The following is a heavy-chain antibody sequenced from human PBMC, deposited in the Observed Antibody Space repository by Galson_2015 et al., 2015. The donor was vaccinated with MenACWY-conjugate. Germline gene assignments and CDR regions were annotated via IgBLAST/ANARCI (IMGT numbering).Heavy chain of an antibody. CDR2: IYYSGST. CDR3: ARGGGVQRSGFDY. V-gene: IGHV4-59*01. D-gene: IGHD6-13*01. CDR1: GGSISSYY. Sequence: SETLSLTCTVSGGSISSYYWSWIRQPPGKGLEWIGYIYYSGSTNYNPSLKSRVTISVDTSKNQFSLKLSSVTAADTAVYYCARGGGVQRSGFDYWGQGTLVTVSS. J-gene: IGHJ4*02.